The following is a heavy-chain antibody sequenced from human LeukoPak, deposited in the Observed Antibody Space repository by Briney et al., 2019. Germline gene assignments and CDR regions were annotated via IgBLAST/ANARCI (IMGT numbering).Heavy chain of an antibody. CDR1: GFTFSNYA. CDR2: ISGSGSST. D-gene: IGHD6-25*01. J-gene: IGHJ4*02. Sequence: SGGSLRRYCAASGFTFSNYAMSWVRQAPGKGLEWVSAISGSGSSTYYADSVKGRFTISRDNSKNTVYLEMSSLRADDTAVYYCARGQRWGQGTLVTVSS. CDR3: ARGQR. V-gene: IGHV3-23*01.